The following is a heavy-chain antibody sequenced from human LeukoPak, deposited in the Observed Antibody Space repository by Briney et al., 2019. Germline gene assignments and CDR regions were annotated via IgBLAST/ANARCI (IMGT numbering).Heavy chain of an antibody. J-gene: IGHJ4*02. CDR3: ARSYSSSWYGDFDY. Sequence: PSETLSLTCTVSGGSISSYYWSWIRQPPGKGLEWIGYIYYSGSTNYNPSLKSRVTISVDTSRNQFSLKLSSVTAADTAVYYCARSYSSSWYGDFDYWGQGTLVTVSS. D-gene: IGHD6-13*01. V-gene: IGHV4-59*01. CDR1: GGSISSYY. CDR2: IYYSGST.